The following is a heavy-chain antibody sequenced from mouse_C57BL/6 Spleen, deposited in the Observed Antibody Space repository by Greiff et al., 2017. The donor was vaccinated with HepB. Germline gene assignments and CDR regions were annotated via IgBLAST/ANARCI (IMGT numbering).Heavy chain of an antibody. CDR1: GYTFTSYW. D-gene: IGHD1-1*01. Sequence: VQLQQPGAELVKPGASVKMSCKASGYTFTSYWITWVKQRPGQGLEWIGDIYPGSGSTNYNEKFKRKATLTVDTSSSTAYMQLSSLTSEDSAVYYCARFATVVADYAMDYWGQGTSVTVSS. V-gene: IGHV1-55*01. CDR3: ARFATVVADYAMDY. J-gene: IGHJ4*01. CDR2: IYPGSGST.